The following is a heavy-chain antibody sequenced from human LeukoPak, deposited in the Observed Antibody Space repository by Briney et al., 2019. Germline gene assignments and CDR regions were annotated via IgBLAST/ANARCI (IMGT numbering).Heavy chain of an antibody. D-gene: IGHD3-10*01. Sequence: SETLSLTCTVSGYSISSGYYWGWIRQPPGKGLEWIGSIYHSGSTYYNPSLKSRVTISVDTSKNQFSLKLSSVTAADTAVYYCTEVRSKDWYFDLWGRGTLVTVSS. V-gene: IGHV4-38-2*02. CDR2: IYHSGST. J-gene: IGHJ2*01. CDR3: TEVRSKDWYFDL. CDR1: GYSISSGYY.